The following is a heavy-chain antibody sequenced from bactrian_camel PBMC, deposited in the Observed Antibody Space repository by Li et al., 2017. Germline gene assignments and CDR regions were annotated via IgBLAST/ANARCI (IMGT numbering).Heavy chain of an antibody. CDR3: AAGQTCGNWWKASEFGY. J-gene: IGHJ6*01. CDR1: GFTYRSYC. CDR2: IDNDDSA. D-gene: IGHD7*01. V-gene: IGHV3S55*01. Sequence: HVQLVESGGGSVQAGGSLRLSCVASGFTYRSYCVGWFRQAPGMEREVVAAIDNDDSARYAASVKGRFTISKDNARNTAYLQMTSLKPEDSAMYFCAAGQTCGNWWKASEFGYWGQGTQVTVS.